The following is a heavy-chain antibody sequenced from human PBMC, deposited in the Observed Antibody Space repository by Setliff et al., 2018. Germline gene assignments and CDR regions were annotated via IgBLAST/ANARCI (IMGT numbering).Heavy chain of an antibody. CDR2: MNPNSGNT. V-gene: IGHV1-8*02. CDR3: ARRETYYNFWSGYYAY. J-gene: IGHJ4*02. CDR1: GYTFTSYD. Sequence: GASVKVSCKASGYTFTSYDINWVRQATGQGLEWMGWMNPNSGNTGYAQKFQGRVTMTRNTSISTAYMELSSLRSEDTAVYYCARRETYYNFWSGYYAYWGQGTLVTVSS. D-gene: IGHD3-3*01.